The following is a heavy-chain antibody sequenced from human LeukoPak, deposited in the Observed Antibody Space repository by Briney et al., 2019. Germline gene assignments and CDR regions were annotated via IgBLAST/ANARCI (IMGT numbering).Heavy chain of an antibody. D-gene: IGHD3-22*01. CDR1: GYTFTSYG. CDR2: ISAYNGNT. Sequence: ASVKVSCKASGYTFTSYGISWVRQAPGQGLEWMGWISAYNGNTNYAQRLQGRVTMTTDTSTSTAYMELRSLRSDDTAVYYCARVGRYDSSGYYYRVVDYWGQGTLVTVSS. J-gene: IGHJ4*02. V-gene: IGHV1-18*01. CDR3: ARVGRYDSSGYYYRVVDY.